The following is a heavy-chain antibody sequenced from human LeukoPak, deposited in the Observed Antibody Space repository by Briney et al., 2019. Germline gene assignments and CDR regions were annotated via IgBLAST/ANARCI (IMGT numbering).Heavy chain of an antibody. CDR1: GFTFSSYW. Sequence: GGSLRLSCAASGFTFSSYWMSWVRQAPGKGLEWVANIKQDVSEKYYVDSVKGRFTISRGNAKNSLYLQMNSLRAEDTAVYYCARDEQQQLVRPYYYYYGMDVWGQGTTVTVS. D-gene: IGHD6-13*01. CDR2: IKQDVSEK. J-gene: IGHJ6*02. CDR3: ARDEQQQLVRPYYYYYGMDV. V-gene: IGHV3-7*01.